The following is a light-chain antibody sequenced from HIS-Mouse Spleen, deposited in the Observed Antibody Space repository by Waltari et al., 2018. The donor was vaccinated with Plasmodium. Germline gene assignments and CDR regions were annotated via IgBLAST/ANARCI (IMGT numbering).Light chain of an antibody. CDR2: GVS. V-gene: IGLV2-8*01. CDR1: SSDVGGYNY. CDR3: SSYAGSNNLV. Sequence: QSALTQPPSASGSPGQSVTLSCTGTSSDVGGYNYVSWYQQHPGKAPKLLIYGVSKRPSGVPDRFSGSKSGNTASLTVSGLQAEDEADYYCSSYAGSNNLVFGGGTKLTVL. J-gene: IGLJ2*01.